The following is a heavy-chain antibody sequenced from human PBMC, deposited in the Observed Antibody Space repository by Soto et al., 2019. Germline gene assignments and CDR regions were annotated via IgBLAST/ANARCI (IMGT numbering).Heavy chain of an antibody. CDR1: GGSVSSGSYD. D-gene: IGHD6-13*01. V-gene: IGHV4-61*01. J-gene: IGHJ6*02. CDR2: IYYRGST. CDR3: ARVRREEMWIGSSWAYYYYGMDV. Sequence: QSQTLSLTCTVSGGSVSSGSYDWSWIRQPPGKGLEWIGYIYYRGSTNYNPSLKSRVTISVDTSKNHFSLKVSSVTAADTAVYYCARVRREEMWIGSSWAYYYYGMDVWGQGTTVTVSS.